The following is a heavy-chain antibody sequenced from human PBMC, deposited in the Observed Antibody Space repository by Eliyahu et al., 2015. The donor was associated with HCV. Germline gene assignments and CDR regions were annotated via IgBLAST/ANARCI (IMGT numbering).Heavy chain of an antibody. D-gene: IGHD3-22*01. Sequence: DVQLVESGGKLVQPGGSLRLSCAASGFXFSNHYMNWVRQAPGKGLEWVANIKGDASETFYADSVKGRFTIFRDNDNKSVFLQIDNVRADDTAMYYCARENMIEVGGFDFWGQGTMVTVSS. J-gene: IGHJ3*01. V-gene: IGHV3-7*01. CDR1: GFXFSNHY. CDR3: ARENMIEVGGFDF. CDR2: IKGDASET.